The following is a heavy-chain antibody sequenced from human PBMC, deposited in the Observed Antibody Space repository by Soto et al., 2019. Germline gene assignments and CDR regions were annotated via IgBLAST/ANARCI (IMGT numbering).Heavy chain of an antibody. D-gene: IGHD2-15*01. CDR2: IIPIFGTA. Sequence: SVPVSCQACGGTFSSYAISWVRQAPGQGLEWMGGIIPIFGTANYAQKFQGRVTITADESTSTAYMELSSLRSEDTAVYYCARVNWPRVGDYYYYGMDVWGQGTTVTVSS. J-gene: IGHJ6*02. CDR1: GGTFSSYA. CDR3: ARVNWPRVGDYYYYGMDV. V-gene: IGHV1-69*13.